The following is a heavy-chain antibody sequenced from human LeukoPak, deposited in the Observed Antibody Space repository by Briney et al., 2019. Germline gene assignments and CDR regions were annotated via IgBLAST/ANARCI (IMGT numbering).Heavy chain of an antibody. CDR3: ARGNPVYSGYDTDWFDP. CDR1: GSTFTGYY. D-gene: IGHD5-12*01. Sequence: ASVKVSCKASGSTFTGYYMHWVRQAPGQGLEWMGWINPNSGGTKYAQKFQGRVIMTRDTSISTVYMELSRLRSEDTAVYYCARGNPVYSGYDTDWFDPWGQGTLVTVSS. V-gene: IGHV1-2*02. CDR2: INPNSGGT. J-gene: IGHJ5*02.